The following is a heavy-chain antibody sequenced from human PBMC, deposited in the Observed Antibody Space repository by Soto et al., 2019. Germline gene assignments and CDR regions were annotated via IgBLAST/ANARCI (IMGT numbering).Heavy chain of an antibody. CDR3: ARVDFSGGGFDY. V-gene: IGHV4-4*02. CDR1: CGSISSSNW. CDR2: IYQSGST. Sequence: PSETLSLTCAVSCGSISSSNWWGWVRQAPVKGLEWIGEIYQSGSTNYNPSLKSRVTISVDKSKNQSSLKLSSVTAADTAVYYCARVDFSGGGFDYWGQGTLVTVSS. J-gene: IGHJ4*02. D-gene: IGHD3-16*01.